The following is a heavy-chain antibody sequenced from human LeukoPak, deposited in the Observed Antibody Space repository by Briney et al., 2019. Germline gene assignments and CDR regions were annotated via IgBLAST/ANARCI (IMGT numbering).Heavy chain of an antibody. D-gene: IGHD3-10*01. J-gene: IGHJ6*02. V-gene: IGHV3-64D*06. CDR1: GFTFSSYA. CDR3: VKATYYYGSGSYEIYYYGMDV. Sequence: GGSLRLSYSASGFTFSSYAMHWVRQAPGKGLEYVSAISSNGGSTYYADSVKGRFTISRDNSKNTLYLQMSSLRAEDTAVYYCVKATYYYGSGSYEIYYYGMDVWGQGTTATVSS. CDR2: ISSNGGST.